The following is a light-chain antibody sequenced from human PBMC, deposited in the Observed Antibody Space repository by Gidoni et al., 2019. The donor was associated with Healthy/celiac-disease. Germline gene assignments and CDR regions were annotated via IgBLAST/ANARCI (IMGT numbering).Light chain of an antibody. CDR3: QAWDSSTLV. V-gene: IGLV3-1*01. CDR2: QDD. CDR1: KLGDKY. J-gene: IGLJ2*01. Sequence: SYELPQPPSVSVSPGQTARITCSGAKLGDKYAYWYQQRPGQSPVLKPGQSPVLVIYQDDKRPSGIPERFSGSNSGNTATLTISGTQAMDEADYYCQAWDSSTLVFGGGTKLTVL.